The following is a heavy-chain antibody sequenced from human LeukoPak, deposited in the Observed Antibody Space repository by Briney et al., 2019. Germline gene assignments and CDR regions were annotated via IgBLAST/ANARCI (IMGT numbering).Heavy chain of an antibody. CDR3: AKDGTLEESFDY. J-gene: IGHJ4*02. Sequence: GGSLRLSCAASGFTVSSNYMSWVRQAPGKGLEWVSVIYSGGSTYYADSVKGRFTISRDNSKNTLYLQMNSLRAEDTAVYYCAKDGTLEESFDYWGQGTLVTVSP. CDR1: GFTVSSNY. CDR2: IYSGGST. V-gene: IGHV3-53*01. D-gene: IGHD3-3*01.